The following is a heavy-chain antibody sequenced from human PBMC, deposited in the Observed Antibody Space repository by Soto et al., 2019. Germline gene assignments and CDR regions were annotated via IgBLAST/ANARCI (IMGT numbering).Heavy chain of an antibody. D-gene: IGHD3-10*01. CDR1: GFTFSNYG. Sequence: EVQLLESGGALVQAGGSLRLSCAGSGFTFSNYGMTWVRQAPGRGLEWVSSVSGDGNTAYYADSVRGRFTISRDNSKDTLFVQMNSLRGDDTAVYYCAKEASVPSLGEFWYFDLWGRGTQVTVSS. V-gene: IGHV3-23*01. CDR2: VSGDGNTA. J-gene: IGHJ2*01. CDR3: AKEASVPSLGEFWYFDL.